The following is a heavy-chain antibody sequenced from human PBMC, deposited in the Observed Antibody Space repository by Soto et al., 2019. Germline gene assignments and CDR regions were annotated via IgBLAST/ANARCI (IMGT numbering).Heavy chain of an antibody. CDR3: AKDGQWLDVYLES. J-gene: IGHJ4*02. V-gene: IGHV3-48*03. Sequence: EVQMVESGGGLVQPGGSLRLSCEVSGLTFSKFEMTWVRQAPGQGLEWVSSISSDGATIYYSDSVKGRFTISRDNSKDTLYLQMTRLRAEDTATYYCAKDGQWLDVYLESWGQGTQVTVSA. D-gene: IGHD6-19*01. CDR1: GLTFSKFE. CDR2: ISSDGATI.